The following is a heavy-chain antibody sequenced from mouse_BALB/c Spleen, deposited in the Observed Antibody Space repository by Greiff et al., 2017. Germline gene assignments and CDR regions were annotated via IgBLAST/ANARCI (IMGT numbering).Heavy chain of an antibody. V-gene: IGHV1-63*02. CDR1: GYTFTNYW. D-gene: IGHD2-4*01. J-gene: IGHJ4*01. Sequence: VQLQQSGAELVRPGTSVKISCKASGYTFTNYWLGWVKQRPGHGLEWIGDIYPGGGYTNYNEKFKGKATLTADTSSSTAYMQLSSLTSEDSAVYFCARRGDYDGNYYAMDYWGQGTSVTVSS. CDR2: IYPGGGYT. CDR3: ARRGDYDGNYYAMDY.